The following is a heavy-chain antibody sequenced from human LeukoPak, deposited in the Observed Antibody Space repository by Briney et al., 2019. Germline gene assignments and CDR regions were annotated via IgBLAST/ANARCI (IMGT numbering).Heavy chain of an antibody. Sequence: ASVKVSCKASGDTFTGYYMHCVRQAPGQGLEWMGWINPNSGGTNYAQKFQGWVTMTRDTSISTAYMELSRLRSDDTAVYYCARARRGGYSGYDYAYWGRGTLVTVSS. D-gene: IGHD5-12*01. CDR1: GDTFTGYY. J-gene: IGHJ4*02. CDR2: INPNSGGT. V-gene: IGHV1-2*04. CDR3: ARARRGGYSGYDYAY.